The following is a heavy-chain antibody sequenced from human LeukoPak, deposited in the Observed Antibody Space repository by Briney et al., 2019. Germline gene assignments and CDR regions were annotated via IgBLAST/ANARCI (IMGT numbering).Heavy chain of an antibody. CDR2: IYYTGTT. CDR3: ARQGVPAPLYYFDY. Sequence: SETLSLTCAVFRGSITNSSCYWGWIRQPPGTGLEWIGGIYYTGTTYYSPSLNSRITISMDTSKNQFSLRLASVTAADTGVYYCARQGVPAPLYYFDYWGQGTLVTVSS. J-gene: IGHJ4*02. V-gene: IGHV4-39*01. D-gene: IGHD2-2*01. CDR1: RGSITNSSCY.